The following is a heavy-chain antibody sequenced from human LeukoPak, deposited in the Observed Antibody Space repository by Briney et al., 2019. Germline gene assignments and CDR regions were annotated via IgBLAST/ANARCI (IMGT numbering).Heavy chain of an antibody. CDR2: ISYRGSP. CDR3: ATGGGIAVADR. Sequence: SETLSLTCTVSGGSISSSGYYWDWSRQPPGKGLEWIGSISYRGSPYYNPSRKSRVPISVDMSKNQFSMKLPSVTAADTAVYYCATGGGIAVADRWGQGTLVTVSS. J-gene: IGHJ4*02. CDR1: GGSISSSGYY. D-gene: IGHD6-19*01. V-gene: IGHV4-39*01.